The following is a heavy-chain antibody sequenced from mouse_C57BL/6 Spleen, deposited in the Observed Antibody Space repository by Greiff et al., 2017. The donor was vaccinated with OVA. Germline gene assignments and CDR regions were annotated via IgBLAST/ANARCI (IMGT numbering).Heavy chain of an antibody. CDR2: IDPSDSET. CDR3: ARSAAARYFDV. J-gene: IGHJ1*03. Sequence: QVQLQQPGAELVRPGSSVKLSCKASGYTFTSYWMHWVKQRPIQGLEWIGNIDPSDSETHYNQKFKDKATLTVDKSSSTAYMQLSSLTSEDSAVYYCARSAAARYFDVWGTGTTVTVSS. CDR1: GYTFTSYW. V-gene: IGHV1-52*01.